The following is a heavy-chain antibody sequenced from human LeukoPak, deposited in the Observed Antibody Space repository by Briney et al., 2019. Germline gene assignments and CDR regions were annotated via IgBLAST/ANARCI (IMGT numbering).Heavy chain of an antibody. Sequence: GGSLRLSCAASGFTLSSYWMHWVRQAPGKGLVWVSRINSDGSSTSYADSVKGRFTISRDTAKNTLYLQMNSLRAEDTAVYYCARERGSGYGMDVWGQGTTVTVSS. D-gene: IGHD3-3*01. V-gene: IGHV3-74*01. CDR1: GFTLSSYW. CDR2: INSDGSST. CDR3: ARERGSGYGMDV. J-gene: IGHJ6*02.